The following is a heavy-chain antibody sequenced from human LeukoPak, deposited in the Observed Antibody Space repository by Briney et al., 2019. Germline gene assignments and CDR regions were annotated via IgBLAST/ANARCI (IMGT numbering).Heavy chain of an antibody. J-gene: IGHJ4*02. V-gene: IGHV3-48*03. CDR1: GFTFSSYE. D-gene: IGHD5-12*01. CDR3: ARVGYSGYDDGDDY. Sequence: GGSLRLSCAASGFTFSSYETNWVRQAPGKGLEWVSYISSSGSTIYYADSVKGRFTISRDNAKNSLYLQMNSLRAEDTAVYYCARVGYSGYDDGDDYWGQGTLVTVSS. CDR2: ISSSGSTI.